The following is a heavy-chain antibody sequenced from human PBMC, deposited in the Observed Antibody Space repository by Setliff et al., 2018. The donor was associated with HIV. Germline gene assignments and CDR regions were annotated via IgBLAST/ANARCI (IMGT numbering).Heavy chain of an antibody. J-gene: IGHJ2*01. CDR3: ARVSSSWTGGYFDL. D-gene: IGHD6-13*01. V-gene: IGHV1-46*01. CDR1: GYTFTRYY. Sequence: GASVKVSCKASGYTFTRYYMHWVRQAPGQGLEWMGIINPSGGTTSYAQHFQDRVTMTRDTSTSTDYMEMSSLRSDDTAVYYGARVSSSWTGGYFDLWGRGTLVTVSS. CDR2: INPSGGTT.